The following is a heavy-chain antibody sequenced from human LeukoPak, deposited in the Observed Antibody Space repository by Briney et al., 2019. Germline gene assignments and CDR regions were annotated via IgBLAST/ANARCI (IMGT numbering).Heavy chain of an antibody. D-gene: IGHD4-17*01. CDR2: INPSGGST. V-gene: IGHV1-46*01. CDR3: ARDRGDYGINLGAFDI. Sequence: ASVKVSCKASGYTFTTYYIHWVRQAPGQGLEWMGIINPSGGSTSYAQKFQGRVTMTRDTSTSTVYMELSSLRSEDTAVYYCARDRGDYGINLGAFDIWGQGTMVTVSS. J-gene: IGHJ3*02. CDR1: GYTFTTYY.